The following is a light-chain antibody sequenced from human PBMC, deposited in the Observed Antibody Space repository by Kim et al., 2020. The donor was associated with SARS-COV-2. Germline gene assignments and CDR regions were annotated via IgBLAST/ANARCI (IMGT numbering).Light chain of an antibody. CDR1: QSLVFSDGKTY. CDR2: KVS. Sequence: DVIMTQSPLSLPVTLGQPASISCRSSQSLVFSDGKTYLNWFHQRPGQSPRRLIYKVSNRDSGVPDRFSGSGSGTDFTLKISRVEAEDVGVYSCMYGTHWPPSFTFGGGTKVDIK. V-gene: IGKV2-30*01. CDR3: MYGTHWPPSFT. J-gene: IGKJ4*01.